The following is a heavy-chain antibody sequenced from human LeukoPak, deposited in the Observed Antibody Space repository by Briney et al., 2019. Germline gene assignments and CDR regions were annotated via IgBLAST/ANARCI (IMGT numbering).Heavy chain of an antibody. Sequence: GGSLRLSCAASGFTFRSYGMHWVRQAPGKGLEWVAYIQNDGSNEQYADSVKGRFSISRDSSKNMLYLQMNSLRAEDTAVYYCAKDRCSNGIGCYYYYMDVWGKGTTVTISS. CDR3: AKDRCSNGIGCYYYYMDV. D-gene: IGHD2-8*01. V-gene: IGHV3-30*02. J-gene: IGHJ6*03. CDR1: GFTFRSYG. CDR2: IQNDGSNE.